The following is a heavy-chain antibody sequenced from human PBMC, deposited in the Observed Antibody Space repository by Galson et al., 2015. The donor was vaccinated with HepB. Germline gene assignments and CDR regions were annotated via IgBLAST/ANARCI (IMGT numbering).Heavy chain of an antibody. CDR1: GHTLTTLF. V-gene: IGHV1-24*01. D-gene: IGHD3-22*01. Sequence: VKVSCKVSGHTLTTLFIHWVRQAPGKGLEWMGGFDPEDGETIYAQKFQGRVTMTEDTSTDTAYMELSSLKSEDTAVYYCTTAYYDRSGYYPLFDHWGQGTLVTVSS. J-gene: IGHJ4*02. CDR2: FDPEDGET. CDR3: TTAYYDRSGYYPLFDH.